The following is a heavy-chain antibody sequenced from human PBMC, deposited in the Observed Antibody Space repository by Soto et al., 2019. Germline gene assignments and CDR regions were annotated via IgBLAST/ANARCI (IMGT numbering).Heavy chain of an antibody. D-gene: IGHD2-15*01. CDR1: GGSFSGYY. CDR2: INHSGST. Sequence: PSETLSLTCAVYGGSFSGYYWSWIRQPPGKGLEWIGEINHSGSTNYNPSLKSRVTISVDTSKNQFSLKLSSVTAADTAVYYCARWNHIVVVVAANYYYYGMDVWGQGTTVTVS. J-gene: IGHJ6*02. V-gene: IGHV4-34*01. CDR3: ARWNHIVVVVAANYYYYGMDV.